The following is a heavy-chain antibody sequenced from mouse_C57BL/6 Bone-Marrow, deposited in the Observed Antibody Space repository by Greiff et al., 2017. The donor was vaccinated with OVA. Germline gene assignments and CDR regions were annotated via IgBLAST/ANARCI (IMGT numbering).Heavy chain of an antibody. CDR1: GFTFSDYG. CDR2: ISSGSSTI. CDR3: ARPGYYYGSRGAFDY. D-gene: IGHD1-1*01. Sequence: EVQLVESGGGLVKPGGSLKLSCAASGFTFSDYGMHWVRQAPEKGLEWVAYISSGSSTIYYADTVKGRFTISRVNAKNTLFLQMTSLRSEDTAMYYCARPGYYYGSRGAFDYWGQGTTLTVSS. V-gene: IGHV5-17*01. J-gene: IGHJ2*01.